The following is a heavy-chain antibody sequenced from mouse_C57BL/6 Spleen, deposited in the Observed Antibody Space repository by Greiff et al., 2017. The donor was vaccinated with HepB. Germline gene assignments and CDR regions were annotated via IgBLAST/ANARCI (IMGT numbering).Heavy chain of an antibody. CDR2: ISYDGSN. D-gene: IGHD1-1*01. Sequence: EVKLMESGPGLVKPSQSLSLTCSVTGYSITSGYYWNWIRQFPGNKLEWMGYISYDGSNNYNPSLKNRISITRDTSKNQFFLKLNSVTTEDTATYYCARVHYGSSYMEDYYAMDYWGQGTSVTVSS. CDR1: GYSITSGYY. J-gene: IGHJ4*01. V-gene: IGHV3-6*01. CDR3: ARVHYGSSYMEDYYAMDY.